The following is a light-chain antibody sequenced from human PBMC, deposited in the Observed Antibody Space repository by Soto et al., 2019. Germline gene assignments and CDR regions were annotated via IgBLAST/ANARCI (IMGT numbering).Light chain of an antibody. Sequence: IQMTQSPSSRSASVADRVTITCRASQSISSYLNWYQQKPGQAPKLLIYAASSLQSGVPSRPSGSGSGTDFTLTISSLQPEDFATYYCQQSYSTPWTFGQGTKVDIK. CDR2: AAS. CDR1: QSISSY. V-gene: IGKV1-39*01. CDR3: QQSYSTPWT. J-gene: IGKJ1*01.